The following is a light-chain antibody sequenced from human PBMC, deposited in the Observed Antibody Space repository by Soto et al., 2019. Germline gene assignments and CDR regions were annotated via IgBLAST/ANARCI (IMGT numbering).Light chain of an antibody. CDR3: SSYTSSSTLV. V-gene: IGLV2-14*01. Sequence: QSALTQPASVSGSPGQSITIPCTGTSSDVGGYNYVSWYQQHPGKAPKLMIYDVSNRPSGVSNRFSGSKSGNTASLTFSGLQAEDEADYYCSSYTSSSTLVFGGGTKAHRP. CDR1: SSDVGGYNY. CDR2: DVS. J-gene: IGLJ2*01.